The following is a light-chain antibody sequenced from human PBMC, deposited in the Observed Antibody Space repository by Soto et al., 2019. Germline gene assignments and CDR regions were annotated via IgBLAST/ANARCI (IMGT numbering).Light chain of an antibody. V-gene: IGLV1-44*01. CDR2: LNS. CDR1: SSSIERNT. J-gene: IGLJ1*01. Sequence: VLTPPPSASGTPGQRVTISCSGDSSSIERNTASWYQQLPGMAPKLLIYLNSRRPSGVPDRFSGSKSGTSASLAISGLQSEDEAEYYCATWDDSLNLLYVFGTGTKVTVL. CDR3: ATWDDSLNLLYV.